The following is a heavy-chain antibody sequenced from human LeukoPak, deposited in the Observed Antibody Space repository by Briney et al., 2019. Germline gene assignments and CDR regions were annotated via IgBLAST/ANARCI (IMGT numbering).Heavy chain of an antibody. CDR2: INHSGST. V-gene: IGHV4-34*01. Sequence: KASETLSLTCAVYGGSFSGYYWSWIRQPPGKGLEWIGEINHSGSTNYNPSLKSRVTISVDTSKNQFSLKLSSVTAADTAVYYCARVKGITVVRGVIIKTYYFDYWGQGTLVTVSS. D-gene: IGHD3-10*01. CDR3: ARVKGITVVRGVIIKTYYFDY. J-gene: IGHJ4*02. CDR1: GGSFSGYY.